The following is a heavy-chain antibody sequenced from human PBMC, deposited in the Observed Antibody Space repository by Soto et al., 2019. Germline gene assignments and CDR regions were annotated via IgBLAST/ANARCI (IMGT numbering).Heavy chain of an antibody. V-gene: IGHV3-7*01. CDR3: ARERYSGRDQSAYYYYAMDV. J-gene: IGHJ6*02. CDR1: AVTVSGYW. D-gene: IGHD1-26*01. CDR2: IKQDGSEK. Sequence: GGALRLSWSASAVTVSGYWMSCVRQSPGKGLKWVANIKQDGSEKYYVDSVKGLFTISRDNAKNSLYLQMNSLRAEDTAVYYCARERYSGRDQSAYYYYAMDVWGEGTTVTVS.